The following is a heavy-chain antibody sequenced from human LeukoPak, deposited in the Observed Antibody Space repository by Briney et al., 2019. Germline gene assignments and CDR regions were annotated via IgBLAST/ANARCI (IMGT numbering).Heavy chain of an antibody. CDR1: GYTFTSYA. CDR3: ARVEYCNVGNCYFRPGAY. V-gene: IGHV1-3*02. J-gene: IGHJ4*02. D-gene: IGHD2-15*01. CDR2: SNAGNGNT. Sequence: ASVKVSCKASGYTFTSYAMHWVRQAPGQRLEWMGWSNAGNGNTKYSQEFQGRVTITRDTSASTAYMELSSLRSDDMAVYYCARVEYCNVGNCYFRPGAYWGQGTLVTVSS.